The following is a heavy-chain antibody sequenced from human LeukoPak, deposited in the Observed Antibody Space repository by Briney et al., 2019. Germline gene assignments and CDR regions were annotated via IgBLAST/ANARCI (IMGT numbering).Heavy chain of an antibody. CDR3: AKDSAPYYDSRNFDY. D-gene: IGHD3-22*01. CDR1: GFTFSSYA. Sequence: GGSLRLSCAASGFTFSSYAMSWVRQAPGKGLEWVSAISGSGGSTYYADSVKGRFTISRDNSKNTLYLQMNSLRAEDTAVYYCAKDSAPYYDSRNFDYWGQGTLVTVSS. CDR2: ISGSGGST. V-gene: IGHV3-23*01. J-gene: IGHJ4*02.